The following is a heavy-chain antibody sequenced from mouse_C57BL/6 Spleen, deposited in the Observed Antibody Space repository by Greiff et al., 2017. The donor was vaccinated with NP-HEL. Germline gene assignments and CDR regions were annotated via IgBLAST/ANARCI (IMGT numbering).Heavy chain of an antibody. V-gene: IGHV1-50*01. Sequence: QVQLQQPGAELVKPGASVKLSCKASGYTFTSYWMQWVKQRPGQGLEWIGEIDPSDSYTNYTQKFKGKATLTVDTSSSTAYMQLSSLTSEDSAVYYCARRGPYWYFDVWGTGTTVTVAS. J-gene: IGHJ1*03. CDR2: IDPSDSYT. CDR3: ARRGPYWYFDV. CDR1: GYTFTSYW.